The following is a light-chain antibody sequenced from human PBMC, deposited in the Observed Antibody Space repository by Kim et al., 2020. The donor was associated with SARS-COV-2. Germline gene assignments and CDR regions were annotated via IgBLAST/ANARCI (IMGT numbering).Light chain of an antibody. J-gene: IGKJ1*01. V-gene: IGKV1-6*02. CDR2: AAS. CDR3: LQDYSYQWT. CDR1: QGIRHD. Sequence: AIQMTQSPSSLSASVGDRVAITCRASQGIRHDLGWYQQKPGKAPKLLIYAASSLQSGVPSRFSGSGSGTDFTLIISSLQPEDFATYYCLQDYSYQWTFGQGTKVDIK.